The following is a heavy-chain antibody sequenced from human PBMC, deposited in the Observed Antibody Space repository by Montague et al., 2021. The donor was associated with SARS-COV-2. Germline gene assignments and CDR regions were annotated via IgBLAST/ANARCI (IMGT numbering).Heavy chain of an antibody. D-gene: IGHD6-13*01. CDR3: ARCWAFDL. V-gene: IGHV4-4*09. Sequence: NPYLQSRVTLSIDTSENQFSLRLNSVTAADTAVYFCARCWAFDLWGQGRLVTVSS. J-gene: IGHJ3*01.